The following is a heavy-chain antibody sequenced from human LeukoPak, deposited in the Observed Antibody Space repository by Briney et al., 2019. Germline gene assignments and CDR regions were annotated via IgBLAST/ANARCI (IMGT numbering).Heavy chain of an antibody. CDR3: AREEVRATIFGVAKPTNWFDP. CDR1: GYTFTGYY. Sequence: ASVKVSCKASGYTFTGYYMHWVRQAPGQGLEWMGWTNPNSGGTNYAQKFQGRVTMTRDTSISTAYMELSRLRSDDTAVYYCAREEVRATIFGVAKPTNWFDPWGQGTLVTVSS. D-gene: IGHD3-3*01. CDR2: TNPNSGGT. V-gene: IGHV1-2*02. J-gene: IGHJ5*02.